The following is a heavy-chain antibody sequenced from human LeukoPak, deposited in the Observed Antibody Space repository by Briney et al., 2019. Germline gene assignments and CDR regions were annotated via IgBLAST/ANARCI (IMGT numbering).Heavy chain of an antibody. D-gene: IGHD3-3*01. CDR2: ISSSSSYI. V-gene: IGHV3-21*01. CDR1: GFTFSSYS. CDR3: ARDHTYYDFWSGYSD. J-gene: IGHJ4*02. Sequence: GGSLRLSCAASGFTFSSYSMNWVRQAPGKGLEWVSSISSSSSYIYYADSVKGRFTISRDNAKNSLYLQMNSLRAEDTAVYYCARDHTYYDFWSGYSDWGQGTLVTVSS.